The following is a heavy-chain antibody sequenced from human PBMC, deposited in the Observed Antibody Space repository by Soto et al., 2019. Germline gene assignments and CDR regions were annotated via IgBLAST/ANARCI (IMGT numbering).Heavy chain of an antibody. CDR2: IYYSGST. V-gene: IGHV4-61*01. CDR1: GGSVSSGSYY. J-gene: IGHJ5*02. Sequence: SETLSLTCTVSGGSVSSGSYYWSWIRQPPGKGLEWIGYIYYSGSTNYNPSLKSRVTISVDTSKNQFSLKLSSVTAADTAVYYCARAGKSAKYNWFDPWGQGTLVTVSS. CDR3: ARAGKSAKYNWFDP.